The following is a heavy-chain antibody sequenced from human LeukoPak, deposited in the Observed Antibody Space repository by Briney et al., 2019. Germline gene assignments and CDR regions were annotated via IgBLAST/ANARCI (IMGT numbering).Heavy chain of an antibody. CDR3: ARGYSSSSPYYHGMDV. CDR2: INPNSGGT. V-gene: IGHV1-2*02. Sequence: GASVKVSCKASGYTFTGYYMHWVRQAPGQGLEWMGWINPNSGGTNYAQKFQGRVTMTRDTSISTAYMELSRLRSDDTAVYYCARGYSSSSPYYHGMDVWGQGTTVTVSS. J-gene: IGHJ6*02. CDR1: GYTFTGYY. D-gene: IGHD6-13*01.